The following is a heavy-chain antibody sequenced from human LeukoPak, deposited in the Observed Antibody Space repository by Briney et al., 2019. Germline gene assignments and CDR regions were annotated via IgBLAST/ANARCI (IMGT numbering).Heavy chain of an antibody. V-gene: IGHV1-2*02. CDR3: ARERYSYGGGYYGMDV. D-gene: IGHD5-18*01. CDR1: GYTFTSYY. J-gene: IGHJ6*02. Sequence: GASVKVSCKASGYTFTSYYMHWVRQAPGQGLEWMGWINPNSGGTNYAQKFQGRVTMTRDTSISTAYMELSRLRSDDTAVYYCARERYSYGGGYYGMDVWGQGTTVTVSS. CDR2: INPNSGGT.